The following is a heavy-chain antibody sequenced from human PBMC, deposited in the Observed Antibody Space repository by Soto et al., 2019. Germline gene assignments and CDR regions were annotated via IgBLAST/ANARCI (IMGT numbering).Heavy chain of an antibody. V-gene: IGHV1-69*13. CDR1: GGTFSSYA. J-gene: IGHJ3*02. CDR2: IIPIFGTA. CDR3: ARKADPYYYDSSGYSRAFHI. Sequence: SVKVSCKASGGTFSSYAISWVRQAPGQGLEWMGGIIPIFGTANYAQKFQGRVTITADESTSTAYMELSSLRSEDTAVYYCARKADPYYYDSSGYSRAFHIWGQGTMVTVS. D-gene: IGHD3-22*01.